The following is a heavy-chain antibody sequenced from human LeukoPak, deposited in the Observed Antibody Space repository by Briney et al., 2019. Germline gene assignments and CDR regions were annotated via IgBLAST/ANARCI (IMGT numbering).Heavy chain of an antibody. D-gene: IGHD3-10*01. CDR2: INQDKSQK. J-gene: IGHJ4*02. CDR1: GFTFSGFW. Sequence: GGSLRLSCAASGFTFSGFWMKVVRQAPGEGLEWVANINQDKSQKYYVDSVKGRFTISRDNAKNSLYLQMNSLRAEDTAVYYCARGHHTRGVYDYWGQGTLVTVSS. CDR3: ARGHHTRGVYDY. V-gene: IGHV3-7*01.